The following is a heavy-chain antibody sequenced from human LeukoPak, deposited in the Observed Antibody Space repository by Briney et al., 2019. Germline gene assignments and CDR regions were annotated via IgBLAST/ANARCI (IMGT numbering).Heavy chain of an antibody. V-gene: IGHV1-69*05. CDR2: IIPIFGTA. CDR1: GGTFSSYA. D-gene: IGHD5/OR15-5a*01. CDR3: ARDVSKEGFDY. J-gene: IGHJ4*02. Sequence: GASVKVSCKASGGTFSSYAISWVRQAPGQGLERMGRIIPIFGTANYAQKFQGRVTITTDESTSTAYMELSSLRSEDTAVYYCARDVSKEGFDYWGQGTLVTVSS.